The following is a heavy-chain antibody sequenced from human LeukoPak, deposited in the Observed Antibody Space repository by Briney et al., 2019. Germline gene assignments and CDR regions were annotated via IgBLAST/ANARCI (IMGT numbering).Heavy chain of an antibody. Sequence: SETLSLTCAVYGGSFSGYYWSWIRQPPGKGLEWIGNIYNSGTTDYNPSLKSRVTISLDTSKNQISLKLSSVTTADTAVYFCARDKGPYWYFDLWGRGTLVTVSS. J-gene: IGHJ2*01. CDR2: IYNSGTT. V-gene: IGHV4-59*01. CDR3: ARDKGPYWYFDL. CDR1: GGSFSGYY.